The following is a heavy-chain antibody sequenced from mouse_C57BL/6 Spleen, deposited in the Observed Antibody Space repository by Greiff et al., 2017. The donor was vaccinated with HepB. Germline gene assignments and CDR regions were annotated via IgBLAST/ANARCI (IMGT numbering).Heavy chain of an antibody. CDR1: GFTFSSYA. D-gene: IGHD1-1*01. J-gene: IGHJ2*01. CDR2: ISAGGSYT. Sequence: DVMLVESGGGLVKPGGSLKLSCPASGFTFSSYAMPWVRQTPEKRLEWVATISAGGSYTYYPENLKGHFTITRDKAKNNLYLQMSNLKSEDTAMYYCARDWLFFYASFDYWGQGTTLTVSS. V-gene: IGHV5-4*01. CDR3: ARDWLFFYASFDY.